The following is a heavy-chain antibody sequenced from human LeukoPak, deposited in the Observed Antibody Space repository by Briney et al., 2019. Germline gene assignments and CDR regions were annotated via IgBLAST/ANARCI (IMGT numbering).Heavy chain of an antibody. V-gene: IGHV3-30*02. CDR2: IRYDGSNK. D-gene: IGHD2-2*01. CDR1: GFTFSSYG. CDR3: AVVPAAMIDAFDI. Sequence: GGSLRLSCAASGFTFSSYGMHWVRQAPGKGLEWVAFIRYDGSNKYYADSVKGRFTISRDNSKNTLYLQMNSLRAEDTAVYYCAVVPAAMIDAFDIWAKGQWSPSLQ. J-gene: IGHJ3*02.